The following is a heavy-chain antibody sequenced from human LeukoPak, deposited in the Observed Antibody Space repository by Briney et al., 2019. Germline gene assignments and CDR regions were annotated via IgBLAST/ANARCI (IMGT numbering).Heavy chain of an antibody. CDR2: ISSSSSYI. J-gene: IGHJ6*03. D-gene: IGHD6-13*01. Sequence: PGGSLRLSCAASGFTFSSYSMNWVRQAPGKGLEWVSSISSSSSYIYYADSVKGRFTISRDNAKNSLYLQMNSLRAEDTAVYYCARAPSIAAAEDFYYYYYYMDVWGKGTTVTISS. CDR3: ARAPSIAAAEDFYYYYYYMDV. CDR1: GFTFSSYS. V-gene: IGHV3-21*01.